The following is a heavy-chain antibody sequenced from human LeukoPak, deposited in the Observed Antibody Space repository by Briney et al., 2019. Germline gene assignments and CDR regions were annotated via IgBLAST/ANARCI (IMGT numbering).Heavy chain of an antibody. J-gene: IGHJ4*02. D-gene: IGHD1-1*01. CDR3: ARARTRGNNWYFDY. CDR2: VYYRVYT. V-gene: IGHV4-59*01. CDR1: GGSGDSINTYY. Sequence: SETLSLTCTVSGGSGDSINTYYWNWIRQPPGEGLEWIRDVYYRVYTMYNPSLKSRLTISVDTSKSQFPLKVSSVTAADTAVYYCARARTRGNNWYFDYWGQGTLVTV.